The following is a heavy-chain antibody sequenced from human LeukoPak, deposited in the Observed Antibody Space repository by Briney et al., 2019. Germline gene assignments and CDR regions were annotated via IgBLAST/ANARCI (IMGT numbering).Heavy chain of an antibody. D-gene: IGHD5-12*01. CDR2: ISSSSDSI. CDR1: GFTFRSYG. V-gene: IGHV3-48*02. J-gene: IGHJ4*02. CDR3: ARAMRSGYDY. Sequence: PGGSLRLSCAASGFTFRSYGMNWVRQAPGKRLEWVSYISSSSDSIYYADSVKGRFTISRDNAENSLYLQMNSLRDEDTAVYYCARAMRSGYDYWGQGTLVTVSS.